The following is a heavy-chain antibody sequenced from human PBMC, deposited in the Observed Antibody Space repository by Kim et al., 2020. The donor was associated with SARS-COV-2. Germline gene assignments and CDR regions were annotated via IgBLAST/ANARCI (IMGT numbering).Heavy chain of an antibody. Sequence: SETLSLTCTVSGGSISSYYWNWIRQPAGKGLEWIGRIFASGSTNYNPSLKSRVTMSVDMSKNQFSLKLRSVTAADTAVYYCAKYQSKYRGDDAFDMWGQGTMVTVSS. CDR2: IFASGST. J-gene: IGHJ3*02. V-gene: IGHV4-4*07. CDR3: AKYQSKYRGDDAFDM. D-gene: IGHD1-26*01. CDR1: GGSISSYY.